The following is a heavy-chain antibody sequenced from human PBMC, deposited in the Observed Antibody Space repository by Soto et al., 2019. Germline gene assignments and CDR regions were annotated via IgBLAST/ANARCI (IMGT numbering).Heavy chain of an antibody. J-gene: IGHJ6*02. D-gene: IGHD6-13*01. V-gene: IGHV1-8*01. CDR3: AREGPYSSPYGMDV. Sequence: WXSVKVACKAAGYPFTSYDINWGRQATGQGLEWMGWMNPNSGNTGYAQEFQGRVTMTRNTSISTAYMELSSLRSEDTAVYYCAREGPYSSPYGMDVCGQGTTVTVSS. CDR2: MNPNSGNT. CDR1: GYPFTSYD.